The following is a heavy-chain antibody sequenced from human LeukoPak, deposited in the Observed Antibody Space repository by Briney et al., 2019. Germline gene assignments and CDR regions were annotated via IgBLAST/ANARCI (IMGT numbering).Heavy chain of an antibody. CDR3: AREGTGPAPFDY. Sequence: PSQTLSLTCTVSGGSISSGSYYWSWIRQPAGKGLEWIGRIYTSGSTNYNPSLKSRVTISVDTSKNQFSLKLSSVTAADTAVYYCAREGTGPAPFDYWGQGTLVTVSS. V-gene: IGHV4-61*02. J-gene: IGHJ4*02. D-gene: IGHD1/OR15-1a*01. CDR1: GGSISSGSYY. CDR2: IYTSGST.